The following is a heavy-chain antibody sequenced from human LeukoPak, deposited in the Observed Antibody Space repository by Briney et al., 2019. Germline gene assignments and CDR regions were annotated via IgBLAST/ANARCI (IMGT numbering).Heavy chain of an antibody. CDR1: GYTFTSYG. CDR3: ARVLVVVVPAAIYAVWFDP. Sequence: ASVKVSCKASGYTFTSYGISWVRQAPGQGLEGMGWISAYNGNTNYAQKLQGRVTMTTDTSTSTAYMELRSLRSDDTAVYYCARVLVVVVPAAIYAVWFDPWGQGTLVTVSS. D-gene: IGHD2-2*01. V-gene: IGHV1-18*01. J-gene: IGHJ5*02. CDR2: ISAYNGNT.